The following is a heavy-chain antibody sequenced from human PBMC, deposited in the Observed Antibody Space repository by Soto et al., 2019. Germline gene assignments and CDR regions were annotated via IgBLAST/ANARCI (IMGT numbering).Heavy chain of an antibody. CDR1: GYTFTSYA. Sequence: QVQLVQSGAEVKKPGASVKVSCKASGYTFTSYAMHWVRQAPGQRLEWMGWINAGNGNTKYSQKFQGRVTITRDTSASTAYMELSSLRSEDTAVYYCARDRRDMVRGVITLEAYYYYYYMDVWGKGTTVTVSS. CDR2: INAGNGNT. D-gene: IGHD3-10*01. CDR3: ARDRRDMVRGVITLEAYYYYYYMDV. J-gene: IGHJ6*03. V-gene: IGHV1-3*01.